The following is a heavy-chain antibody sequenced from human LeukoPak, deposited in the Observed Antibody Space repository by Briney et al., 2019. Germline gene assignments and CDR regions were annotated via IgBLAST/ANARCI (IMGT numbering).Heavy chain of an antibody. CDR3: ARETYNDFWSGLNWFDP. V-gene: IGHV3-21*01. J-gene: IGHJ5*02. CDR1: EFTFSVYT. CDR2: ISPSSSSI. D-gene: IGHD3-3*01. Sequence: KAGGSLRLSCTASEFTFSVYTMNWVRQAPGKGLEWVSSISPSSSSIYYADSVRGRFTVSRDNAKKSLSLQMNSLRVEDTAIYYCARETYNDFWSGLNWFDPWGQGTLVTVSS.